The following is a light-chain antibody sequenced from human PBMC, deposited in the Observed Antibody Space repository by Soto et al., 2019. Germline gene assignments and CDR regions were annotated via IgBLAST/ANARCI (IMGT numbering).Light chain of an antibody. V-gene: IGKV3-11*01. Sequence: EVVLTQSPDTLSLSPGEGASLSGRVSQSVHTFLACYQLMPGQPPRLVXYGASTRAPGVPARFSASGSGTDLTLTLISLEPEDFAFYDGHLRSNWPPDTFCQGTGLEI. J-gene: IGKJ5*01. CDR2: GAS. CDR1: QSVHTF. CDR3: HLRSNWPPDT.